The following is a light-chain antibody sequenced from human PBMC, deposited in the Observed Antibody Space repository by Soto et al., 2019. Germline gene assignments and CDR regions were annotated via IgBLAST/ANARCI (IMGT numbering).Light chain of an antibody. CDR2: DVN. CDR1: SSDVGSYDY. V-gene: IGLV2-14*03. Sequence: QSALTQPASVSGSPGQSITFSCTGTSSDVGSYDYVSWHQQHPGKPPKLIIYDVNNRPSGVPSRFSGSKSGNTASPIISGLQTEDEAHYYCCAYSTSGTHVFGTGTKLTVL. J-gene: IGLJ1*01. CDR3: CAYSTSGTHV.